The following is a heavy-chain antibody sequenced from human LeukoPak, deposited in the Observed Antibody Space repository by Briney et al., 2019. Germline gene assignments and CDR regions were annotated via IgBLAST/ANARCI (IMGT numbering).Heavy chain of an antibody. V-gene: IGHV3-53*01. J-gene: IGHJ4*02. Sequence: GGSLRLSRAASGFTVSSNYMSWVRQAPGKGLEWVSVIYSGGSTYYADSVKGRFTISRDNSKNTLYLQMNSLRAEDTAVYYCAKDLVILWFGELLSPFDYWGQGTLVTVSS. CDR1: GFTVSSNY. CDR3: AKDLVILWFGELLSPFDY. CDR2: IYSGGST. D-gene: IGHD3-10*01.